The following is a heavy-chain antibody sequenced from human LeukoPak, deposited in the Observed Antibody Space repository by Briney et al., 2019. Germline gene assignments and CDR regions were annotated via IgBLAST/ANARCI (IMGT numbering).Heavy chain of an antibody. CDR2: ISYDGSNK. Sequence: GGSLRLSCAASGFTFSSYAMHWDGQAPGKGLDWVAVISYDGSNKYYADSVKGRFTISRDNSKNTLYLQMNSLRAEDTAVYYCAELGITMIGGVWGKGTTVTISS. CDR3: AELGITMIGGV. CDR1: GFTFSSYA. D-gene: IGHD3-10*02. J-gene: IGHJ6*04. V-gene: IGHV3-30*04.